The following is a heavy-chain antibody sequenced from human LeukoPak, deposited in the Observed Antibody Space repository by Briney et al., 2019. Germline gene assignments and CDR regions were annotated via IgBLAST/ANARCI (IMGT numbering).Heavy chain of an antibody. CDR1: GFTFSSYG. V-gene: IGHV3-48*01. CDR2: ISSSSDSI. CDR3: AREIPNAFDI. Sequence: GGSLRLSCAGSGFTFSSYGMNWLRQAPGKGLEGVSYISSSSDSIYYVDSVKGRFTISRDNAEKSLFLQMDSLRTEDTAVYYCAREIPNAFDIWGQGTMVTVSS. J-gene: IGHJ3*02.